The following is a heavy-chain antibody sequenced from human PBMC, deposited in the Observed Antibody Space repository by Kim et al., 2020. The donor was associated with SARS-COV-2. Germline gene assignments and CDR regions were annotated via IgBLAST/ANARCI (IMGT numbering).Heavy chain of an antibody. D-gene: IGHD2-21*02. J-gene: IGHJ5*02. CDR3: ATGPVVTAIPRWFAP. CDR2: FDPEDGET. CDR1: GYTLTELS. V-gene: IGHV1-24*01. Sequence: ASVKVSCKVSGYTLTELSMHWVRQAPGKGLEWMGGFDPEDGETIYAQKFQGRVTMTEDTSTDTAYMELSSLRSEDTAVYYCATGPVVTAIPRWFAPWRQGTLVTVSS.